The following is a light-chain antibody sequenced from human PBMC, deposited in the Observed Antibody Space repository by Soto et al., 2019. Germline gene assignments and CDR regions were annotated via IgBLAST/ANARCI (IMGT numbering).Light chain of an antibody. Sequence: EIVLTQSPGTLSLSPGERATLSCRASQSVSSTFFAWYQQKPGQAPRLLMFGASNRATGIPDRFSGSGSGTDFTLTISRLEPEDFATYYCQHYNSYSEAFGQGTKVDIK. CDR1: QSVSSTF. CDR3: QHYNSYSEA. J-gene: IGKJ1*01. CDR2: GAS. V-gene: IGKV3-20*01.